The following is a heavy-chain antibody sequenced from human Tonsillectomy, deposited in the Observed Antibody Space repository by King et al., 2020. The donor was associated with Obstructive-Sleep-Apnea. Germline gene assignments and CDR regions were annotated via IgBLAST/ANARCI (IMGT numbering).Heavy chain of an antibody. J-gene: IGHJ4*02. Sequence: VQLVESGGGVVQPGRSLRLSCAASGFTFSKYGMHWVRQAPGKGLEWVAVIWYDGSNEYYSDSLKGRFTISRDNSKNTLVLQMSGLTAEDTAVYYCGKPVGLYYDGSAIDYWGQGTLVTVSS. CDR2: IWYDGSNE. CDR3: GKPVGLYYDGSAIDY. CDR1: GFTFSKYG. D-gene: IGHD3-22*01. V-gene: IGHV3-33*06.